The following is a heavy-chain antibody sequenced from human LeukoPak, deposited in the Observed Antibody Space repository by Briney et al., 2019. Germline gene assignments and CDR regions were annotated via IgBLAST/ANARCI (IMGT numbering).Heavy chain of an antibody. CDR3: ARDQTANLEWTIYYYYGMDV. CDR2: ISWNSGSI. V-gene: IGHV3-9*01. CDR1: GFTFDDYA. D-gene: IGHD3-3*01. J-gene: IGHJ6*02. Sequence: GGSLRLSCAASGFTFDDYAMHWVRQAPGKGLEWVSGISWNSGSIGYADSVKGRFTISRDNAKNSLYLQMNSLRAEDTAVYYCARDQTANLEWTIYYYYGMDVWGQGTTVTVSS.